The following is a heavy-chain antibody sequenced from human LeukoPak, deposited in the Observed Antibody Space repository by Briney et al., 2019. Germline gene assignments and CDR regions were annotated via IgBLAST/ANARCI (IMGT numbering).Heavy chain of an antibody. J-gene: IGHJ3*02. Sequence: PGGSLRLSCAASGFTFSNYWMNWVRQAPGKGLEWVANIKQDGSEKYYVDSVKGRFTISRDNAKNSLYLQMNSLRAEDTAVYYCGREMTSGSYCSNDAFDIWGQGTMVTVSS. CDR1: GFTFSNYW. CDR2: IKQDGSEK. D-gene: IGHD1-26*01. CDR3: GREMTSGSYCSNDAFDI. V-gene: IGHV3-7*01.